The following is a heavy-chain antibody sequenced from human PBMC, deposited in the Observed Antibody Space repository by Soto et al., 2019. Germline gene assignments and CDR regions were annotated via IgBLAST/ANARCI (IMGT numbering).Heavy chain of an antibody. Sequence: EVQLLESGGDLVQPGGSLRLSCVASGFTFTNDVLSWVRQASGKGLEWVSAITAGGFNTYYADSVKGRFTISRDNSKNTLYLQMNCLRAEDTAVYYCSKNIGGFSSYAKFEYWGQGTLVTVSS. J-gene: IGHJ4*02. CDR1: GFTFTNDV. CDR2: ITAGGFNT. CDR3: SKNIGGFSSYAKFEY. D-gene: IGHD5-12*01. V-gene: IGHV3-23*01.